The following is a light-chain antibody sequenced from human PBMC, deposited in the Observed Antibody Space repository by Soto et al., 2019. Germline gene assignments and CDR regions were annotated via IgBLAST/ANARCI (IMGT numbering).Light chain of an antibody. J-gene: IGKJ3*01. CDR1: QTVIKY. Sequence: DIHMTQSPSSLSASVGDRVTITCRASQTVIKYLDWYQQKPGRAPNLLIYAASRLQSGVPSRFSASGSGTEFTLTISSLQPEDFATYYCQQSYSTLFTFGHGTKVEIK. CDR3: QQSYSTLFT. CDR2: AAS. V-gene: IGKV1-39*01.